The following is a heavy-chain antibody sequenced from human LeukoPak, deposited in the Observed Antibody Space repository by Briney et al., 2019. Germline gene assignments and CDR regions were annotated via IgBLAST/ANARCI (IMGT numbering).Heavy chain of an antibody. CDR1: GGSISSGGYS. CDR2: IYHSGST. Sequence: SETLFLTCAVSGGSISSGGYSWSWIRQPPGKGLEWIGYIYHSGSTYYNPSLKSRVTISVDRSKNQFSRKLSSVTAADTAVYYCARGRPSAFDWLPQVGAFDIWGQGTMVTVSS. CDR3: ARGRPSAFDWLPQVGAFDI. D-gene: IGHD3-9*01. J-gene: IGHJ3*02. V-gene: IGHV4-30-2*01.